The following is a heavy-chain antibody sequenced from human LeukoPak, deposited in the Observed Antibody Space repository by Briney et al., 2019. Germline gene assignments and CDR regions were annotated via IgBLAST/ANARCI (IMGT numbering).Heavy chain of an antibody. Sequence: GASVKVSCKASGYTFTGYYMHWVRQAPGQGLEWMGWINPNSGGTNYAQKFQGWVTMTRDTSISTAYMELSRLRSDDTAVYYCARSTVTTSWAFDIWGQGTMVTVSS. CDR1: GYTFTGYY. CDR3: ARSTVTTSWAFDI. J-gene: IGHJ3*02. CDR2: INPNSGGT. V-gene: IGHV1-2*04. D-gene: IGHD4-17*01.